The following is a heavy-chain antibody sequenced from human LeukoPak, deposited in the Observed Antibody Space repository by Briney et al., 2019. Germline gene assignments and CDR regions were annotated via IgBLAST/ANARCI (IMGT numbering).Heavy chain of an antibody. CDR2: ISRSSIYI. CDR1: GFTFSSYS. Sequence: GSLRLSCVASGFTFSSYSMNWVRQAPGKGLEWVSSISRSSIYIYYTDSVKGRFTVSRDNAKNSLYLQMNSLRAEDTAVYYCARVPHYGDYVHYYFDYWGQGTLVTVSS. D-gene: IGHD4-17*01. CDR3: ARVPHYGDYVHYYFDY. V-gene: IGHV3-21*01. J-gene: IGHJ4*02.